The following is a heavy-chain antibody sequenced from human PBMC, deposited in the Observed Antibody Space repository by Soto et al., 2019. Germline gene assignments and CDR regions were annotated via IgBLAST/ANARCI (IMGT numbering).Heavy chain of an antibody. CDR3: AKDRRDYGDELPLDY. CDR1: GFTFSSYA. Sequence: GGSLRLSCAASGFTFSSYAMSWVRQAPGKGLEWVSAISGSGGSTYYADSVKGRFTISRDNSKNTLYLQMNSLRAEDTAVYYCAKDRRDYGDELPLDYWGQGTLVTVSS. CDR2: ISGSGGST. J-gene: IGHJ4*02. V-gene: IGHV3-23*01. D-gene: IGHD4-17*01.